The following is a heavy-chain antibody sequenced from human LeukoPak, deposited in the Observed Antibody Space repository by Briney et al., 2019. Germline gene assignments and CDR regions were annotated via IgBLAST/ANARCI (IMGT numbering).Heavy chain of an antibody. D-gene: IGHD5-18*01. Sequence: GASVKVSCKASGYTFTSYDINWVRQATGQGLEWMGWMNPNSGNTGYAQKFQGRVTITRNTSISTAYMELSSLRSEDTAVYYCARDRGYSYGYWFDYWGQGTLVTVSS. V-gene: IGHV1-8*03. CDR3: ARDRGYSYGYWFDY. CDR1: GYTFTSYD. J-gene: IGHJ4*02. CDR2: MNPNSGNT.